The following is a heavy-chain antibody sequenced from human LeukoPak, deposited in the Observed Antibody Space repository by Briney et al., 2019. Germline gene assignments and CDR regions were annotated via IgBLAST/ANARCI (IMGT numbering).Heavy chain of an antibody. CDR1: GYTFTDYY. CDR3: ARDESAVTP. J-gene: IGHJ3*01. D-gene: IGHD4-17*01. Sequence: ASVTVSCKASGYTFTDYYMHWVRQAPGQGLEWMGRINPNSGGTNYAQKFQGRVTMTRNTSISTAYMELSRLRSDDTAVYYCARDESAVTPWGQGTAVTVSS. CDR2: INPNSGGT. V-gene: IGHV1-2*06.